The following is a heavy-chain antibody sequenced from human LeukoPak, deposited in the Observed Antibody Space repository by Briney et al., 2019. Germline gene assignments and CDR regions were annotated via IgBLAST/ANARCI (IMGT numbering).Heavy chain of an antibody. CDR1: GGSISSYY. D-gene: IGHD3-10*01. V-gene: IGHV4-59*08. Sequence: SETLSLTCTVSGGSISSYYWSWIRQPPGKGLEWIGYTYYRGSTNYNPSLKSRVTISADMSKNQFSLKLSSVAAADTAVYYCARHGSGAFGFDIWGQGTMVTVSS. CDR3: ARHGSGAFGFDI. J-gene: IGHJ3*02. CDR2: TYYRGST.